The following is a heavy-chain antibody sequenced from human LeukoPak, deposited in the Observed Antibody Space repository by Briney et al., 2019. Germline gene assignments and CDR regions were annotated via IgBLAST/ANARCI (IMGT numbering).Heavy chain of an antibody. Sequence: GESLKISCAASGFTFSSYSMNWVRQAPGKGLEWVSSISSSSSSYIYYADSVKGRFTISRDNAKNSLYLQMNSLRAEDTAVYYCARGRAHDAFDIWGQGAMVTVSS. V-gene: IGHV3-21*01. J-gene: IGHJ3*02. CDR1: GFTFSSYS. CDR2: ISSSSSSYI. CDR3: ARGRAHDAFDI.